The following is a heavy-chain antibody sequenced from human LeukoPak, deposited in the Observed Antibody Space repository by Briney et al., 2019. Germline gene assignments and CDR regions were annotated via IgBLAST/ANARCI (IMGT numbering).Heavy chain of an antibody. J-gene: IGHJ3*02. CDR3: GGYCSGGSCRKTDAFDI. Sequence: SETLSLTCTVSGYSISSGYYWGWVRQPPGKGLEWIGTVYHSGSTYYNPSLKSRVTISVDTSKNQFSLKLSSVTAADTAVYYCGGYCSGGSCRKTDAFDIWGQGTMVTVSS. V-gene: IGHV4-38-2*02. CDR1: GYSISSGYY. D-gene: IGHD2-15*01. CDR2: VYHSGST.